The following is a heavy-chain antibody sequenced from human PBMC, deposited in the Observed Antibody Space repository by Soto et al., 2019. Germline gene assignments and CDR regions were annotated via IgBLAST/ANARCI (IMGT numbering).Heavy chain of an antibody. CDR1: GYSFTSLD. Sequence: QVQLVQSGAEVREPGASVKVSCKASGYSFTSLDINWVRQTAGQGLEWMGWMQPSTGRKGYEQKFQGRVTMTRDTSINTAYMELTTLTAEDTAVYYCARGVSAGVDYWGQGTLVTVSS. CDR3: ARGVSAGVDY. D-gene: IGHD1-26*01. J-gene: IGHJ4*02. V-gene: IGHV1-8*01. CDR2: MQPSTGRK.